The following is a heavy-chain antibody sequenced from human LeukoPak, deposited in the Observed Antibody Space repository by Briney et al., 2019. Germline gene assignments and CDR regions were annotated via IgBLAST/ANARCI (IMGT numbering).Heavy chain of an antibody. Sequence: ASVKVSCKASGYTFTSSGISWVRQAPGQGLEWMGWSSAYNGNTNYAQKLQGRVTMTTDTSTSTAYMELRSLRSDDTAVYYCARGATLYSASASGSSDYWGQGTLVTVSS. J-gene: IGHJ4*02. D-gene: IGHD1-26*01. V-gene: IGHV1-18*01. CDR2: SSAYNGNT. CDR1: GYTFTSSG. CDR3: ARGATLYSASASGSSDY.